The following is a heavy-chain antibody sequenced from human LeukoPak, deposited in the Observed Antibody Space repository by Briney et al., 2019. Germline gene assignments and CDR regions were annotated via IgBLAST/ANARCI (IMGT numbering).Heavy chain of an antibody. D-gene: IGHD3-10*01. V-gene: IGHV3-48*03. J-gene: IGHJ4*02. CDR2: ISSVGTTV. CDR3: ARDRGFGEPDY. Sequence: SGGSLRLSCAASGFNFSSYEMNWVRQAPGMGLEWVSYISSVGTTVYYADFVKGRFTISRDNAKNSLHLQLNSLRVEDTAVYYCARDRGFGEPDYWGQGTLVTVSS. CDR1: GFNFSSYE.